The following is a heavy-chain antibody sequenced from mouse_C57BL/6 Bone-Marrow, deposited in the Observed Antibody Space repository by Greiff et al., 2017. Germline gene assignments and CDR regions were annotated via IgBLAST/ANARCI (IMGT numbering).Heavy chain of an antibody. CDR3: ASATIGTTYYFDY. D-gene: IGHD2-5*01. CDR2: IDPSVSYT. J-gene: IGHJ2*01. V-gene: IGHV1-59*01. CDR1: GYTFTSYW. Sequence: QVQLQQPGAELVRPGTSVKLSCKASGYTFTSYWMHWVKQRPGQGLEWIGVIDPSVSYTNYNQKFKGKATLTVDTSSSTAYMQLSSLTSEDSAVYYCASATIGTTYYFDYWGQGTTLTVSS.